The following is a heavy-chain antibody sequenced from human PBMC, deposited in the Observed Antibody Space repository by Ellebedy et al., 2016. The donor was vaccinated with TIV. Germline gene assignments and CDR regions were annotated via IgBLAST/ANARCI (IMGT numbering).Heavy chain of an antibody. J-gene: IGHJ3*02. Sequence: GGSLRLSXAASGFTFSRYGMHWVRQAPGKGLEWVAVISFDDRDTYSTDSVRGRFTVSRDNAKNSLYLQMNSLRADDTAVYYCARDCSSTSCSGRERNAFDIWGQGTVVTVSS. CDR3: ARDCSSTSCSGRERNAFDI. CDR2: ISFDDRDT. CDR1: GFTFSRYG. D-gene: IGHD2-2*01. V-gene: IGHV3-30*03.